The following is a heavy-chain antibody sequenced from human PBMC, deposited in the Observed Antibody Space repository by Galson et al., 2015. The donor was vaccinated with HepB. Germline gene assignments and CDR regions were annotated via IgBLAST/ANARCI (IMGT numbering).Heavy chain of an antibody. CDR1: GFTVSSNY. V-gene: IGHV3-53*04. CDR3: ARDKGGWAGALGY. CDR2: IYSGGST. Sequence: SLRLSCAASGFTVSSNYMSWVRQAPGKGLEWVSVIYSGGSTYYADSVKGRFTISRHNSKNTLYLQMNSLRAEDTAVYYCARDKGGWAGALGYWGQGTLVTVSS. J-gene: IGHJ4*02. D-gene: IGHD3-16*01.